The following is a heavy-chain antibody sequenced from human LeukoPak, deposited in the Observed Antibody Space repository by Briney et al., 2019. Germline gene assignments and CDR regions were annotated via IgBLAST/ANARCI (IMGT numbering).Heavy chain of an antibody. CDR2: MSSSGRT. J-gene: IGHJ4*02. CDR3: ARWDSSSSRLYFDY. CDR1: GDSLSSTTYF. Sequence: SETLSLTCTVSGDSLSSTTYFWGWSRQPPGRGLEWFGSMSSSGRTFYNPSLKSRVTISIDTSKNQFSLKLSSVPAAPTAVYYCARWDSSSSRLYFDYWGQGTLVTVSS. V-gene: IGHV4-39*01. D-gene: IGHD6-6*01.